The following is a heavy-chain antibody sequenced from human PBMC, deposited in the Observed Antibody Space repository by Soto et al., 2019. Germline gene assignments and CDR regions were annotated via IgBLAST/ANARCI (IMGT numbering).Heavy chain of an antibody. J-gene: IGHJ4*02. Sequence: EVQLLESGGGLVQPGGSLRLSCAASGFTFSSYAMSWVRQAPGKGLEWVSAISGSGGSTYYADSVKGRFTISRDNSKNTLYLQMNSLRAEDTAVYYCAKDMNPGYVVVVAALGYWGQGTLVTVSS. V-gene: IGHV3-23*01. CDR3: AKDMNPGYVVVVAALGY. CDR1: GFTFSSYA. D-gene: IGHD2-15*01. CDR2: ISGSGGST.